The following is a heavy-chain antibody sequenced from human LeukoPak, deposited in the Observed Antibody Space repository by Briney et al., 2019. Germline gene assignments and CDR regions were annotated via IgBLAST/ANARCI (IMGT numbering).Heavy chain of an antibody. Sequence: PSETLSLTCTVSGGSISSYYWSWIRQPPGKGLEWIGYIYYSGSTNYNPSLKSRVTISVDTSKNQFSLKLSSVTAADTAVYYCARAVAGRSLPGYWGQGTLVTVSS. CDR3: ARAVAGRSLPGY. CDR2: IYYSGST. J-gene: IGHJ4*02. D-gene: IGHD6-19*01. CDR1: GGSISSYY. V-gene: IGHV4-59*01.